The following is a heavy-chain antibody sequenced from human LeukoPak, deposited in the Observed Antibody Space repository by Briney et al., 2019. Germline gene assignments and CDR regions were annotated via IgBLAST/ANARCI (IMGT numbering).Heavy chain of an antibody. D-gene: IGHD1-1*01. J-gene: IGHJ5*02. V-gene: IGHV3-21*01. Sequence: GGSLRLSCAASGFTFSSYSMNWVRQAPGKGLEWVSSISSSSSYIYYADSVKGRFTISRDNAKNSLYLQMNSLRAEDTAIYYCARQLASGFDPWGQGTLVTVSS. CDR1: GFTFSSYS. CDR2: ISSSSSYI. CDR3: ARQLASGFDP.